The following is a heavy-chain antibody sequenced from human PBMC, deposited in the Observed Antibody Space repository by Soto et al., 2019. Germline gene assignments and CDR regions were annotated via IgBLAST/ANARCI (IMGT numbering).Heavy chain of an antibody. Sequence: QLQLQESGPGLVKPSETLSLTCTVSGGSISSSSYYWGWIRQPPGKGLEWIGSIYYSGSTYYNPSLKSRVTISVDTSKNQFSLKLSSVTAADTAVYYCARGYYGSGSYTDLWGRGTLVTVSS. CDR3: ARGYYGSGSYTDL. D-gene: IGHD3-10*01. V-gene: IGHV4-39*01. CDR2: IYYSGST. J-gene: IGHJ2*01. CDR1: GGSISSSSYY.